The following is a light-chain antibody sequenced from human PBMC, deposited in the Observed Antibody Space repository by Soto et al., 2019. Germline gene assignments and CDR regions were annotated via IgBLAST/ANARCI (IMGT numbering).Light chain of an antibody. CDR3: QQRYSTPPWT. V-gene: IGKV1-39*01. CDR1: QSISSY. CDR2: AAS. Sequence: DIQITQSPSSLSASVGDRATITCRASQSISSYLNWYQQKPGKAPKLLIYAASSLQSGVPSRFSGSGSGTDFTLTISSLQPEDFATYYCQQRYSTPPWTFGQGTKVDIK. J-gene: IGKJ1*01.